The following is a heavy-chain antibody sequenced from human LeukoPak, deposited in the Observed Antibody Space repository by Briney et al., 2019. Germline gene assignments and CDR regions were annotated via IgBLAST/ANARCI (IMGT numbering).Heavy chain of an antibody. CDR3: AKAQLELRFGGANYYMDV. D-gene: IGHD1-7*01. V-gene: IGHV3-23*01. CDR2: SGDSDGST. Sequence: GGSLRLSCAASGFTFSDSGMSWVRQAPGKGLEWISSSGDSDGSTYYADSLKGRFTISRDNSKNTLYLQMNNLRAEDTAVYYCAKAQLELRFGGANYYMDVWGKGTTVTVSS. CDR1: GFTFSDSG. J-gene: IGHJ6*03.